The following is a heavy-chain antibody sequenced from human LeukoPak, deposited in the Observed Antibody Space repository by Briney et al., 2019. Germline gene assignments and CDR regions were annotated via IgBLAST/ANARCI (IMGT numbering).Heavy chain of an antibody. CDR1: GGSVGSGNYY. J-gene: IGHJ4*02. V-gene: IGHV4-61*01. D-gene: IGHD3-9*01. CDR2: IYNSGGSGST. Sequence: PSETLSLTCSVSGGSVGSGNYYWSWIRQPPGKGLEWIGYIYNSGGSGSTNYNPSLKSRVTISMDTPKSQLSLNLRSVTAADTAVYYCAREGAHRPADLDWLSAFDYWGQGTLVTVSS. CDR3: AREGAHRPADLDWLSAFDY.